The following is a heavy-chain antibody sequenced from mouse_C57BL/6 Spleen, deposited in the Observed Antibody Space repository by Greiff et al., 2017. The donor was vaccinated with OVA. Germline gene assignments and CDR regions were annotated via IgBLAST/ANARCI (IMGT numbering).Heavy chain of an antibody. D-gene: IGHD4-1*01. V-gene: IGHV1-72*01. Sequence: QVHVKQPGAELVKPGASVKLSCKASGYTFTSYWMHWVKQRPGRGLEWIGRIDPNSGGTTYNEKFKSKATLTVDKPSSTAYMQLSSLTSEDSAVYYCARDRTGTSYFDYWGQGTTLTVSS. CDR3: ARDRTGTSYFDY. J-gene: IGHJ2*01. CDR2: IDPNSGGT. CDR1: GYTFTSYW.